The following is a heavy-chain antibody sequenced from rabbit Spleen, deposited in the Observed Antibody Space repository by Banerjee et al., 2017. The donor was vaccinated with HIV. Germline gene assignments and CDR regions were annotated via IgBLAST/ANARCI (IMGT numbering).Heavy chain of an antibody. J-gene: IGHJ4*01. V-gene: IGHV1S40*01. CDR3: ARDLAGAIGWNFYL. CDR1: GFSFSSSYY. Sequence: QSLEESGGGLVQPEGSLTLTCTTSGFSFSSSYYICWVRQAPGKGLEWIACIYGGDGSTVYASWAKGRFTISKTSSTTVTLQMTSLTAADTATYLCARDLAGAIGWNFYLWGQGTLVTVS. D-gene: IGHD4-1*01. CDR2: IYGGDGST.